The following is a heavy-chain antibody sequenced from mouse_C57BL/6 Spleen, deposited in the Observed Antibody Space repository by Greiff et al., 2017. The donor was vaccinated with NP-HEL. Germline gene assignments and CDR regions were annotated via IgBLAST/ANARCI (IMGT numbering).Heavy chain of an antibody. CDR2: INPNNGGT. D-gene: IGHD4-1*02. J-gene: IGHJ4*01. Sequence: VQLQQSGPELVKPGASVKMSCKASGYTFTDYNMHWVKQSHGKSLEWIGYINPNNGGTSYNQKFKGKATLTVNKSSSTAYMELRSLTSEDSAIYYCARSPTGTGYAMDYWGQGTSVTVSS. V-gene: IGHV1-22*01. CDR1: GYTFTDYN. CDR3: ARSPTGTGYAMDY.